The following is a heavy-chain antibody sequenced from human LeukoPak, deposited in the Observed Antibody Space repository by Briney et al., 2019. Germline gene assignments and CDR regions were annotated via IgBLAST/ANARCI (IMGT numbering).Heavy chain of an antibody. CDR2: ISGSGGST. CDR1: GLTFSSYA. J-gene: IGHJ4*02. Sequence: GGSLRLSCAASGLTFSSYAMSWVRQAPRKGLEWVSAISGSGGSTYYADSVKGRFTISRDNSKNTLYLQMNSLRAEDTAVYYCAKVDSGSLHDYFDYWGQGTLVTVSS. CDR3: AKVDSGSLHDYFDY. V-gene: IGHV3-23*01. D-gene: IGHD1-26*01.